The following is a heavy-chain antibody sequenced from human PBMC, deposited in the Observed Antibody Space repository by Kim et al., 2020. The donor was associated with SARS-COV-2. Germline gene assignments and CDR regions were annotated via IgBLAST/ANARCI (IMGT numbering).Heavy chain of an antibody. CDR2: IKWNGGST. CDR1: GFTFDDYG. V-gene: IGHV3-20*04. CDR3: SRGGGFGPLSYYYYGMDV. J-gene: IGHJ6*04. Sequence: GGSLRLSCAASGFTFDDYGMSWVRQAPGKGLEWVSGIKWNGGSTGYADSVKGRFTISRDNAKNSLYLQMNSLRAEDTALYYCSRGGGFGPLSYYYYGMDVWGKGTTVTVSS. D-gene: IGHD3-10*01.